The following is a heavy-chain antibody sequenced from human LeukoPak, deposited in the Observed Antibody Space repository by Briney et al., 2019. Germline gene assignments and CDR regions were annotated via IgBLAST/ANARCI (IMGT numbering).Heavy chain of an antibody. J-gene: IGHJ3*02. D-gene: IGHD3-22*01. CDR3: AREGYYDSSGPNAFDI. Sequence: ASVKVSCKASGYTFTGYYMHWVRQAPGQGLEWMGWINPNSGGTNYAQKFQGRVTMTRDTSISTAYMELSRLRSDDTAVYYCAREGYYDSSGPNAFDIWGQGTMVTVS. V-gene: IGHV1-2*02. CDR1: GYTFTGYY. CDR2: INPNSGGT.